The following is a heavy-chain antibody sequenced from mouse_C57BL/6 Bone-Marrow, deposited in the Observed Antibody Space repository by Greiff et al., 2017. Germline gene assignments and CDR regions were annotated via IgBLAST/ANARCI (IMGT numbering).Heavy chain of an antibody. Sequence: EVQLQQSGAELVRPGASVKLSCTASGFNIKDDYMHWVKQRPEQGLEWIGWIDPENGDTEYASKFQGKATITADPSSNTAYLQLSSLTSEDTAVXYCTSYYYGSSYFDYWGQGTTLTVSS. J-gene: IGHJ2*01. CDR2: IDPENGDT. D-gene: IGHD1-1*01. CDR1: GFNIKDDY. V-gene: IGHV14-4*01. CDR3: TSYYYGSSYFDY.